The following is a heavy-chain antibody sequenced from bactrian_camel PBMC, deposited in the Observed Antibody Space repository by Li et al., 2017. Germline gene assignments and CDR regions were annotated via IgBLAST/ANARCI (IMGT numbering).Heavy chain of an antibody. CDR3: AAATTPYTCSIGRPFNY. Sequence: HVQLVESGGGSVQAGGSLTLSCVLSGHRNNPYCMGWFRQAPGKMREGVATIHRFGGTTYRDSVKGRLTISDDNANNTLYLQMNNLKPEDTAMYYCAAATTPYTCSIGRPFNYWGQGTQVTVS. CDR1: GHRNNPYC. V-gene: IGHV3S53*01. D-gene: IGHD1*01. J-gene: IGHJ4*01. CDR2: IHRFGGT.